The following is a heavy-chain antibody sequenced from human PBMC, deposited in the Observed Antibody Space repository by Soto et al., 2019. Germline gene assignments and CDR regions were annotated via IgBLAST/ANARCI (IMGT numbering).Heavy chain of an antibody. CDR1: GFPFSSYG. CDR3: ASSIN. J-gene: IGHJ1*01. CDR2: IWYDGSNK. V-gene: IGHV3-33*01. Sequence: LRLSCAASGFPFSSYGMHWVRQAPGKGLDWVAVIWYDGSNKDYADSVKGRFTISRDNSKNTLFLQMNNLRVDDTAVYYCASSINWGQGTLVTVSS.